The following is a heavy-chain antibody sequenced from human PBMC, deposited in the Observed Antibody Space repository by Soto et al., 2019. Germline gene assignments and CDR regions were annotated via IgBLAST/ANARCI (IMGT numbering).Heavy chain of an antibody. CDR1: GFTFSSYA. CDR2: ISYDGSNK. D-gene: IGHD3-3*02. J-gene: IGHJ6*02. Sequence: QVQLVESGGGVVQPGRSLRLSCAASGFTFSSYAMHWVRQAPGKRLEWVAVISYDGSNKYYADSVKGRFTISRDNSKNTLYLQMNSLRAEDTAVYYCARDRAFPRGGNYYYYGMDVWGQGTTVTVSS. CDR3: ARDRAFPRGGNYYYYGMDV. V-gene: IGHV3-30-3*01.